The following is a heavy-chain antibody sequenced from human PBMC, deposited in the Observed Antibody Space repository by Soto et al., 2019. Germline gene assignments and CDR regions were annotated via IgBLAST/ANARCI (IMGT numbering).Heavy chain of an antibody. CDR2: IIPISGTI. CDR3: ASRERGDAFDV. D-gene: IGHD1-26*01. J-gene: IGHJ3*01. V-gene: IGHV1-69*01. Sequence: QVQLVQSGAEVKKPGSSVKVSCKASGGTFSTYGITGVRQASGQGLEWMGGIIPISGTIKFAQKFQGRLTITPDESTSTVYMELSSMTSDDTALYYCASRERGDAFDVWGQGTMVTVSS. CDR1: GGTFSTYG.